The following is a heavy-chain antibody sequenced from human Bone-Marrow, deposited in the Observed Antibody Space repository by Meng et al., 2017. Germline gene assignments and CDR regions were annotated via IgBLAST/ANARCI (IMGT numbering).Heavy chain of an antibody. CDR1: GYTFTGYY. CDR3: ARGWQQLVELDY. J-gene: IGHJ4*02. Sequence: QVQLVQSGAAVKKPGAPVKASCMASGYTFTGYYMHWVRQAAGQGLEWMGRINPNSGGTNYAQKFQGRVTMTRDTSISTAYMELSRLRSDDTAVYYCARGWQQLVELDYWGQGTLVTVSS. D-gene: IGHD6-13*01. CDR2: INPNSGGT. V-gene: IGHV1-2*06.